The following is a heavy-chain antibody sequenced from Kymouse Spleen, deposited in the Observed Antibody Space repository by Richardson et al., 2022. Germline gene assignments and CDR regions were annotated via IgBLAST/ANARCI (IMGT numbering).Heavy chain of an antibody. D-gene: IGHD3-9*01. CDR2: MNPNSGNT. V-gene: IGHV1-8*01. J-gene: IGHJ4*02. Sequence: QVQLVQSGAEVKKPGASVKVSCKASGYTFTSYDINWVRQATGQGLEWMGWMNPNSGNTGYAQKFQGRVTMTRNTSISTAYMELSSLRSEDTAVYYCARGRIRYFDWLLRLTTGAREPWSPSPQ. CDR3: ARGRIRYFDWLLRLTT. CDR1: GYTFTSYD.